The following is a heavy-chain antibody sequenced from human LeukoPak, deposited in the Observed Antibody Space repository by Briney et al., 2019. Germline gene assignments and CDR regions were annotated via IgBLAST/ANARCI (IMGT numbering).Heavy chain of an antibody. Sequence: PSETLSLTCIVSGASISSGNYYWTWIRQPAGKGLEWIGRLHTTGGTNYNPSFRSRLSISGDTSKNQFSLQLSSVTAADTAVYYCARYRYSGYDDAFDVWGQGTMVTVSS. J-gene: IGHJ3*01. CDR2: LHTTGGT. CDR1: GASISSGNYY. V-gene: IGHV4-61*02. D-gene: IGHD5-12*01. CDR3: ARYRYSGYDDAFDV.